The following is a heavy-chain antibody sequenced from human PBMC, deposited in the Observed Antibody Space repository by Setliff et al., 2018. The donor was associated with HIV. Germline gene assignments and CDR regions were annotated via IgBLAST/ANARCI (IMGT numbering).Heavy chain of an antibody. Sequence: GGSLRLSCVASGFTFSDYYMTWIRQAPGKGLEWISYISGSSTTIYYADSVKGRFTISRDNAKNSLYLQMNSLRAEDTAVYYCARDEQLVRGSHYYYYMDVWGKGTTVTVSS. J-gene: IGHJ6*03. V-gene: IGHV3-11*04. CDR3: ARDEQLVRGSHYYYYMDV. CDR1: GFTFSDYY. D-gene: IGHD6-6*01. CDR2: ISGSSTTI.